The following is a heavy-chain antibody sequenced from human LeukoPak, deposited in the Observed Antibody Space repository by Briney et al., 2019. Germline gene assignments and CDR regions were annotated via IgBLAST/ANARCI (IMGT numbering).Heavy chain of an antibody. CDR3: ARDKDTAMVGSGYYYGMDV. V-gene: IGHV3-66*01. Sequence: PGGSLRLSCAASGFTFSDYYMSWVRQAPGKGLEWVSVIYSGGSTYYADSVKGRFTISRDNSKNTLYLQMNSLRAEDTAVYYCARDKDTAMVGSGYYYGMDVWGQGTTVTVSS. CDR2: IYSGGST. J-gene: IGHJ6*02. D-gene: IGHD5-18*01. CDR1: GFTFSDYY.